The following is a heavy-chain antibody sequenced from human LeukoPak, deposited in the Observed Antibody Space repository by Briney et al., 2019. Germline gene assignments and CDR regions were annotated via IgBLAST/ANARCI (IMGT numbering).Heavy chain of an antibody. CDR2: INPNSGGT. CDR1: GYTFNGYY. CDR3: ARDGLGGSGAFDI. D-gene: IGHD3-16*01. J-gene: IGHJ3*02. Sequence: ASVKVSCKASGYTFNGYYLHWVRQAPGQGLEWMGWINPNSGGTNYAQKFQGRVTMTRDTSISTAYMELSRLRSDDTAVYYCARDGLGGSGAFDIWGQGTMVTVSS. V-gene: IGHV1-2*02.